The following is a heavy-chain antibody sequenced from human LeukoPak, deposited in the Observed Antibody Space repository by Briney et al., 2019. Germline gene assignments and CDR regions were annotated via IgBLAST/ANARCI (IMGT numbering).Heavy chain of an antibody. CDR2: INHSGST. CDR3: ARSPRPLSGDNWFDP. CDR1: GFTFSSYA. D-gene: IGHD3-10*01. Sequence: GSLRLSCAASGFTFSSYAMSWVRQPPGKGLEWIGEINHSGSTNYNPSLKSRVTISVDTSKNQFSLKLSSVTAADTAVYYCARSPRPLSGDNWFDPWGQGTLVTVSS. J-gene: IGHJ5*02. V-gene: IGHV4-34*01.